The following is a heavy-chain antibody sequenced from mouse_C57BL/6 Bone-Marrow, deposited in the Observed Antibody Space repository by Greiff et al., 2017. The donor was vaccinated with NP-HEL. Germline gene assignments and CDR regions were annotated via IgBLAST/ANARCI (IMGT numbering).Heavy chain of an antibody. CDR1: GFTFSSYT. D-gene: IGHD2-2*01. Sequence: EVMLVESGGGLVKPGGSLKLSCAASGFTFSSYTMSWVRQTPEKRLEWVATISGGGGNTYYPDSVKGRFTISRDNAKNTLYLQMSSLRSEDTALYYCARRGLRRGFAYWGQGTLVTVSA. CDR3: ARRGLRRGFAY. CDR2: ISGGGGNT. J-gene: IGHJ3*01. V-gene: IGHV5-9*01.